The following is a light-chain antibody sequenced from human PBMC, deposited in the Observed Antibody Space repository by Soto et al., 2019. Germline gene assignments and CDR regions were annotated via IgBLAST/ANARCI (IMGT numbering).Light chain of an antibody. V-gene: IGLV2-18*02. Sequence: QPVLTQPPSVSGSPGQSVTISCTGTSSDVGSYNRVSWSQQPPGTAPKLMIYEVSNRPSGVPDRFSGSKSGNTASLTISGLQAEDEADYYCSSYTSSSTYVFGTGTKLTVL. CDR1: SSDVGSYNR. CDR3: SSYTSSSTYV. CDR2: EVS. J-gene: IGLJ1*01.